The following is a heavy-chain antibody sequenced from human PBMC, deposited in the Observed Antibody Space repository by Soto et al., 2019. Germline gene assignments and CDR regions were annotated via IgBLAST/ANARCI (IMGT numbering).Heavy chain of an antibody. CDR3: ASPRERRVHGAFDL. J-gene: IGHJ3*01. CDR1: GFTFSSYE. D-gene: IGHD1-1*01. V-gene: IGHV3-48*03. CDR2: ISSSGSTK. Sequence: TGGSLRLSCAASGFTFSSYEMNWVRQAPGKGLEWVSYISSSGSTKYYADSMKGRFIISRDNAKKSLYLQMNSLRAEVTAVYYCASPRERRVHGAFDLWGQGTMVTVSS.